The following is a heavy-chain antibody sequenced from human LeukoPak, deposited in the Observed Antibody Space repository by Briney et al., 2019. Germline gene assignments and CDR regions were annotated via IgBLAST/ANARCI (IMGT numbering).Heavy chain of an antibody. D-gene: IGHD2-21*02. J-gene: IGHJ4*02. V-gene: IGHV5-51*01. CDR1: GYSFTSYW. CDR2: IFPGDSDI. CDR3: ARSGRDWGFDY. Sequence: GESLKISCKGSGYSFTSYWIGWVRQMPGKGLEWMGIIFPGDSDIRYSPSFQGRVTISADKSSSTAYLQWSSLKASDTAMYYCARSGRDWGFDYWGQGTLVTVSS.